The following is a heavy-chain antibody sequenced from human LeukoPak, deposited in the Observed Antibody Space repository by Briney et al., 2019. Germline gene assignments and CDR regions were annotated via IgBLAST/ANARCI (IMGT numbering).Heavy chain of an antibody. CDR3: ARGKRYSSSWYLDY. V-gene: IGHV3-74*01. Sequence: GGSLRLSCAASGFTFSSYWMHWDRQAPGKGLVWVSRINSDGSSTSYADSVKGRFTISRDNAKNTLYLQMNSLRAEDTAVYYCARGKRYSSSWYLDYWGQGTLVTVSS. CDR1: GFTFSSYW. D-gene: IGHD6-13*01. CDR2: INSDGSST. J-gene: IGHJ4*02.